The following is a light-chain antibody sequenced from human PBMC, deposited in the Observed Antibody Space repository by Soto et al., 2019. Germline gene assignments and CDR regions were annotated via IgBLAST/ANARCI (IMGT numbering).Light chain of an antibody. CDR2: AAS. J-gene: IGKJ4*01. V-gene: IGKV1-17*03. Sequence: DIQMTQSPSVMSASVAYRVTITCRASQGISYYLAWFQQQTGKVPKRLIYAASNLESGVPSRFSGSGSGTEFTLTISSLQTEDFATYYCLQHNTYPATFGGGTKVDIK. CDR1: QGISYY. CDR3: LQHNTYPAT.